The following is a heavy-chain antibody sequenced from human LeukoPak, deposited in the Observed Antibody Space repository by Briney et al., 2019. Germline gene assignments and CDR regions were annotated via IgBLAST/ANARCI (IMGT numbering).Heavy chain of an antibody. CDR2: ISWNSGSI. Sequence: GGSLRLSCAASGFTFDGYAMHWVRQAPGKGLEWVSGISWNSGSIGYADSVKGRVTKSRDNAKNSLYLEMNRLRAEDNALYYCAKDGVRFGPIEHFFHYWGQETLVSVSS. D-gene: IGHD3-10*01. CDR3: AKDGVRFGPIEHFFHY. V-gene: IGHV3-9*01. CDR1: GFTFDGYA. J-gene: IGHJ4*02.